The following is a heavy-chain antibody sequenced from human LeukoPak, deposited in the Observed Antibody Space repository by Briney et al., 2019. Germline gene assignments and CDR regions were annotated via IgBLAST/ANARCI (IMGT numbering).Heavy chain of an antibody. Sequence: GGSLRLSCAASGFTFSSHTMNWVRQAPGKGLQWVSSIRGGGAPVYADSVKGRFTISRDDFKSTVFLQMDSLRPEDTAVYYCARCTIGGGSGWCTWFAPWGQGTLVTVSS. V-gene: IGHV3-23*01. D-gene: IGHD6-19*01. CDR3: ARCTIGGGSGWCTWFAP. CDR2: IRGGGAP. CDR1: GFTFSSHT. J-gene: IGHJ5*02.